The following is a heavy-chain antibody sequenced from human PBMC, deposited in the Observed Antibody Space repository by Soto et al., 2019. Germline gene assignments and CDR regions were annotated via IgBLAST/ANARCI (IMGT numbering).Heavy chain of an antibody. CDR1: VYTISSYG. Sequence: ASVKVSCNASVYTISSYGISWVRQAPGQGLEWMGWISAYNGKTNYAQTLQGRVTMTTDTSTSTAYMELRSLRSADTAVYYCATTDVVTAINGFDYWGQGTLVTVSS. CDR2: ISAYNGKT. CDR3: ATTDVVTAINGFDY. V-gene: IGHV1-18*01. J-gene: IGHJ4*02. D-gene: IGHD2-21*02.